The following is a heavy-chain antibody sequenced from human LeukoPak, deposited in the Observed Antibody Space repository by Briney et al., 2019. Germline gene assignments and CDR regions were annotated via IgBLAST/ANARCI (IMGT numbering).Heavy chain of an antibody. CDR1: GGSMKNYY. Sequence: KTSETLSLTCTVSGGSMKNYYWSWIRQPPGKGLEWIGYVYHSGSTNYNASLKSRVTISVDTSKNQFSLRLTSVTAADTAVYYCARDRISITMIDWGQGILVTVPS. CDR2: VYHSGST. V-gene: IGHV4-59*01. J-gene: IGHJ4*02. CDR3: ARDRISITMID. D-gene: IGHD3-22*01.